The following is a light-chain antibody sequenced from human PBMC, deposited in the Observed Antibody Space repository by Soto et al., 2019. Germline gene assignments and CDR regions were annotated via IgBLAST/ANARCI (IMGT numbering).Light chain of an antibody. CDR2: GAS. J-gene: IGKJ4*01. Sequence: EIVRTQSPAPLSLSPGERATLSCRASQSVSSSYLAWYQQKPGQAPRLLIYGASSRATGIPDRFSGSGSGTDFTLTVNSRQSEDIAVYYCQQYHNWPVTFGGGTKVYIK. CDR3: QQYHNWPVT. V-gene: IGKV3D-15*01. CDR1: QSVSSSY.